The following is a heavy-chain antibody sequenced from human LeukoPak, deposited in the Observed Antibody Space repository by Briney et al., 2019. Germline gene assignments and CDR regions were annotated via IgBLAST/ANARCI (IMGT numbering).Heavy chain of an antibody. CDR3: AKSGIEAAGSLVYFDY. J-gene: IGHJ4*02. V-gene: IGHV3-30*18. CDR2: ISYDGSNK. Sequence: GGSLRLSCAASGVTFSSHGMSWVRQAPGKGLECVAIISYDGSNKYYTDSVKGRFTISRDNSKNTLYLQMNSLRAEDTAVYYCAKSGIEAAGSLVYFDYWGQGTLVTASS. D-gene: IGHD6-13*01. CDR1: GVTFSSHG.